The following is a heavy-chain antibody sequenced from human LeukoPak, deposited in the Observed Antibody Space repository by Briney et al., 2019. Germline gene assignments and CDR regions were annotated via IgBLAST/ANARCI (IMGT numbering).Heavy chain of an antibody. CDR2: ISGSGAGT. CDR3: AKDQGIVI. Sequence: GGSLRLSCAASGFTFSSYSMSWVRQAPGKGLEWVSAISGSGAGTYYADSVKGRFTISRDNSRNTLYLQMNSLRAEDTAVYYCAKDQGIVIWGQGTLVTVSS. D-gene: IGHD2-15*01. CDR1: GFTFSSYS. J-gene: IGHJ4*02. V-gene: IGHV3-23*01.